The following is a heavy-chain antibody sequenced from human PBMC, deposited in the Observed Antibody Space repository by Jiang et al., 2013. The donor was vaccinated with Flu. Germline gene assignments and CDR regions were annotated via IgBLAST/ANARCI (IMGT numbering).Heavy chain of an antibody. CDR3: AHTYYYDTSGKTFDY. Sequence: PTQTLTLTCTFSGFSLSTSGVGVGWIRQPPGKALEWLALIYWDDDKRYSPSLKSRLTITRDPSKNQVVLTMTNMDPVDTATYYCAHTYYYDTSGKTFDYWGQGTLVTVSS. CDR1: GFSLSTSGVG. J-gene: IGHJ4*02. V-gene: IGHV2-5*02. D-gene: IGHD3-22*01. CDR2: IYWDDDK.